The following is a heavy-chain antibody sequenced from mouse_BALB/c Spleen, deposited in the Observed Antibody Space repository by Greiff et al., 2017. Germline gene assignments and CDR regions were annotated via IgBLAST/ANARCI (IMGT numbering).Heavy chain of an antibody. CDR3: TRSGGYDYLYYFDY. CDR1: GYTFTSYW. V-gene: IGHV1-5*01. CDR2: IYPGNSDT. J-gene: IGHJ2*01. Sequence: VQLQQSGTVLARPGASVKMSCKASGYTFTSYWMHWVKQRPGQGLEWIGAIYPGNSDTSYNQKFKGKAKLTAVTSTSTAYMELSSLTNEDSAVYYCTRSGGYDYLYYFDYWGQGTTLTVSS. D-gene: IGHD2-4*01.